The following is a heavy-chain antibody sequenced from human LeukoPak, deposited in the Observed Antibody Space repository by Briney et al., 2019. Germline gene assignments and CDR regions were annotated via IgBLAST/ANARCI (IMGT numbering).Heavy chain of an antibody. CDR2: IIPISGTA. J-gene: IGHJ6*02. D-gene: IGHD5-12*01. CDR1: GGTFSSYA. Sequence: VASVKVSCKASGGTFSSYAISWVRQAPGQGLEWMGGIIPISGTANYAQKFQGRVTITADESTSTAYMELSSLRSEDTAVYYCARRGNYSGYDYYYYYGMDVWGQGTTVTASS. CDR3: ARRGNYSGYDYYYYYGMDV. V-gene: IGHV1-69*13.